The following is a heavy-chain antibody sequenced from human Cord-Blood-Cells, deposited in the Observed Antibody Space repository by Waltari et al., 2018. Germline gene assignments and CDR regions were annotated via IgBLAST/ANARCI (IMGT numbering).Heavy chain of an antibody. CDR1: GGSFSGYY. J-gene: IGHJ4*02. CDR2: INHSGST. Sequence: QVQLQQWGAGLLKPSETLSLTCAVYGGSFSGYYWSWIRQPPGKGLEWIGEINHSGSTIYHPPLKSRVNISVYTSKNQFSLKLSSVTAADTAVYYCAMGSDYFDYWGQGTLVTVSS. V-gene: IGHV4-34*01. D-gene: IGHD6-6*01. CDR3: AMGSDYFDY.